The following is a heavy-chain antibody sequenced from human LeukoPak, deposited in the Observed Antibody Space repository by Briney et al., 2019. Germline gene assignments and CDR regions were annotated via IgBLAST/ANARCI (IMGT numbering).Heavy chain of an antibody. CDR3: ARVNALDDSSGYGYYFDY. CDR2: ITSSGTYN. J-gene: IGHJ4*02. V-gene: IGHV3-21*01. Sequence: GGSLRLSCAASGFPFSNYNMNWVRQAPGKAMEWVSSITSSGTYNFYADSVRGRFTISRDNAKNSLYLQMDSLGPEDTAVYYCARVNALDDSSGYGYYFDYWGQGTLVTVSS. D-gene: IGHD3-22*01. CDR1: GFPFSNYN.